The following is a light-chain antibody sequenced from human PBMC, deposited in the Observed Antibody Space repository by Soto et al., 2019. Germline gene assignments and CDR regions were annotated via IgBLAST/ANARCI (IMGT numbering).Light chain of an antibody. CDR2: EVN. CDR1: SSDLGSYNL. Sequence: QSALTQPASVSGSPGQSLTISCTGTSSDLGSYNLVSWYQQHPGKAPKLMIYEVNKRPSGVSNRFSASKSGNTASLTISGLQAEDEADYYCCSYAGSSTSWVFGGGTNVTVL. CDR3: CSYAGSSTSWV. V-gene: IGLV2-23*02. J-gene: IGLJ3*02.